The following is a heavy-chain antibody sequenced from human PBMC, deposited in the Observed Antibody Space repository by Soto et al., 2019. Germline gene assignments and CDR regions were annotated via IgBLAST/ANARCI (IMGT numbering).Heavy chain of an antibody. Sequence: KPSETLSLTCAVSGGSISSSNWWSWVRQPPGKGLEWIGEIYHSGSTNYNPSLKSRVTISVDKSKNQFSLKLSSVTAADTAVYYCASSSGYSSGWWYYFDYWGQGTLVTVSS. J-gene: IGHJ4*02. CDR3: ASSSGYSSGWWYYFDY. CDR1: GGSISSSNW. D-gene: IGHD6-19*01. CDR2: IYHSGST. V-gene: IGHV4-4*02.